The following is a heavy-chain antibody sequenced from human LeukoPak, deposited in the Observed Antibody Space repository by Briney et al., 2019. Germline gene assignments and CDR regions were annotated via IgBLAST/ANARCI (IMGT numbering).Heavy chain of an antibody. CDR2: MNPNSGNT. J-gene: IGHJ6*02. CDR3: ARAQPSAVLRFLEWLSPPDYGMDV. CDR1: GYTFTSYD. V-gene: IGHV1-8*01. D-gene: IGHD3-3*01. Sequence: ASVKVSCKASGYTFTSYDINWVRQATGQGLEWMGWMNPNSGNTGYAQKFQGRVTMTRNTSISTAYMELSSLRSEDTAVYYCARAQPSAVLRFLEWLSPPDYGMDVWGQGTTVTVSS.